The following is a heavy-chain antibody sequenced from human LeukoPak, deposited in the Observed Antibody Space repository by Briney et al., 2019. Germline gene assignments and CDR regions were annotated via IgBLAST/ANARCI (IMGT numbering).Heavy chain of an antibody. V-gene: IGHV3-66*01. Sequence: GGSLRLSCAASGFNVNSYYMSWVRQAPGRGLEWVSALSSGDNTHYADSVNGRFTISRDNSKNTLYLQMNSLRAEDTAVYYCARDRGYYWGQGTLVTVSS. J-gene: IGHJ4*02. CDR3: ARDRGYY. D-gene: IGHD5-12*01. CDR1: GFNVNSYY. CDR2: LSSGDNT.